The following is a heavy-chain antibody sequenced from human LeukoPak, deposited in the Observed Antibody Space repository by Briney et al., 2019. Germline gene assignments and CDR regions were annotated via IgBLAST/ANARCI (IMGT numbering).Heavy chain of an antibody. CDR3: AELGITMIGGV. J-gene: IGHJ6*04. CDR2: ISGSGGSA. D-gene: IGHD3-10*02. V-gene: IGHV3-23*01. CDR1: GFTFSSCA. Sequence: GGSLRLSCAASGFTFSSCAMSWVRQDPGKGLEWVSGISGSGGSASYADSVKGRFTISRDNFNNTLYLQMNSLRAEDTAVYYCAELGITMIGGVWGKGTTVTISS.